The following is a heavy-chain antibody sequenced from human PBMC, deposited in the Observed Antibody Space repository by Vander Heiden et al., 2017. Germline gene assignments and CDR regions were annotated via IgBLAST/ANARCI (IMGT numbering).Heavy chain of an antibody. CDR1: GYPFNTYT. Sequence: QVQLVQSESELKKPGAAVKVSCKASGYPFNTYTKNGGRQAPGQGREWMGWINTKTGKPTYAQGFTGRFVFSLDTSVSSAYLQISSLKTDDTAVYYCARGTGTRADYWGQGTLVTVSS. CDR2: INTKTGKP. V-gene: IGHV7-4-1*02. CDR3: ARGTGTRADY. D-gene: IGHD1-1*01. J-gene: IGHJ4*02.